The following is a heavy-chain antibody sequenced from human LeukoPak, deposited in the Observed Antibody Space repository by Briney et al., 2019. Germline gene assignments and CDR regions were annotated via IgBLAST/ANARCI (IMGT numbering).Heavy chain of an antibody. CDR1: GFTFSSYA. CDR3: ARFVDY. D-gene: IGHD6-6*01. CDR2: ISYDGSNK. J-gene: IGHJ4*02. Sequence: GRSLRLSCAASGFTFSSYAMHWVRQAPGKGLEWVAVISYDGSNKHYADSVKGRFTISRDNSKNTLYLQMNSLRAEDTAVYYCARFVDYWGQGTLVTVSS. V-gene: IGHV3-30-3*01.